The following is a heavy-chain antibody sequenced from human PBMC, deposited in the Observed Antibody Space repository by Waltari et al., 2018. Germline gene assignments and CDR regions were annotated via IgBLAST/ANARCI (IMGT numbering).Heavy chain of an antibody. D-gene: IGHD3-16*01. CDR3: ARGGRYYDDRGFYYSTLDS. CDR2: IYLGDSDT. V-gene: IGHV5-51*01. Sequence: EVQLVQSGAEVKKVGESLKISCKGSGDSFTSYWIGWVRQMPGKGLEWMGIIYLGDSDTRYSPSFQGQVTISGDKSISTAYLQWSSLTASDTAMYYCARGGRYYDDRGFYYSTLDSWGQGTPVTVSS. CDR1: GDSFTSYW. J-gene: IGHJ5*01.